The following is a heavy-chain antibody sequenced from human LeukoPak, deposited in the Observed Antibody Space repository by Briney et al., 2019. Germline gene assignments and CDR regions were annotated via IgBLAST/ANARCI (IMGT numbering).Heavy chain of an antibody. CDR2: IYYSEST. CDR3: ARHISGATKELSAFDI. Sequence: PSETLSLTCTVSSVSISNYYWSWIRQPPGKGLEWIGYIYYSESTKYNPSLKSRLTISVDTSKNQFSLRLTSVTAADTAVYYCARHISGATKELSAFDIWGQGTMVSVSS. J-gene: IGHJ3*02. D-gene: IGHD1-20*01. V-gene: IGHV4-59*08. CDR1: SVSISNYY.